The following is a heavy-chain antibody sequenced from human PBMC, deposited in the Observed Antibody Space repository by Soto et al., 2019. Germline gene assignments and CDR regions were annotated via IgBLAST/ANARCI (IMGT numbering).Heavy chain of an antibody. CDR3: AKEGGYCSYGVCRDFDY. D-gene: IGHD2-8*01. J-gene: IGHJ4*02. CDR1: GFTFSNYA. CDR2: ISDSGGNT. Sequence: GGSLRLSCAASGFTFSNYAMSWVRQAPGKGLEWVSAISDSGGNTYYADSVKGRFTIFRDNSKNMLYLQMNILRAEDTAVYYCAKEGGYCSYGVCRDFDYWGQGTLVTVSS. V-gene: IGHV3-23*01.